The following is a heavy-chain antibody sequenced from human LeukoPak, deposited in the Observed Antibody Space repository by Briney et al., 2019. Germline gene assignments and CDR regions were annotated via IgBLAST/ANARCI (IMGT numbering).Heavy chain of an antibody. V-gene: IGHV4-38-2*02. Sequence: SETLSLTCTVSGYSISSGYYWGWIRQPPGKGLEWIGSIYHSGSTYYNPSLKSRVTISVDTSKNQFSLKLSSVTAADTAVYYCARGIWNWGQGTLVTVSS. D-gene: IGHD1-1*01. CDR3: ARGIWN. J-gene: IGHJ4*02. CDR2: IYHSGST. CDR1: GYSISSGYY.